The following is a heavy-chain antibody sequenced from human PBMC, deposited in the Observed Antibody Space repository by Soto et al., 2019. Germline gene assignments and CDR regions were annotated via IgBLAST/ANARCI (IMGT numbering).Heavy chain of an antibody. CDR3: ARGGETTMVRGVITSWFDP. J-gene: IGHJ5*02. CDR2: ISSSSSYT. Sequence: QVQLVESGGGLVKPGGSLRLSCAASGFTFSDYYMSWIRQAPGKGLEWVSYISSSSSYTNYADSVKGRFTISRDNAKNSRDLQMNSLRAEDTAVDYWARGGETTMVRGVITSWFDPWGQGTLVTVSS. V-gene: IGHV3-11*05. CDR1: GFTFSDYY. D-gene: IGHD3-10*01.